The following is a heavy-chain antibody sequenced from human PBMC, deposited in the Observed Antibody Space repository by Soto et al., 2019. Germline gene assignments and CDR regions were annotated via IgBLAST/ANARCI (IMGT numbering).Heavy chain of an antibody. CDR2: IWYDGSQK. Sequence: QAHLVESGGRVVQPGRSLRLSCAASGFNFRKFGMSWVRQAPGKGLEWVAVIWYDGSQKYYADSVKGRFTISRDNSNNTLYLQMSSLRAEDTAVYYCSKEVWGLFTVGRPLDNWGHGTLVTVSS. CDR1: GFNFRKFG. D-gene: IGHD1-26*01. V-gene: IGHV3-33*07. CDR3: SKEVWGLFTVGRPLDN. J-gene: IGHJ4*01.